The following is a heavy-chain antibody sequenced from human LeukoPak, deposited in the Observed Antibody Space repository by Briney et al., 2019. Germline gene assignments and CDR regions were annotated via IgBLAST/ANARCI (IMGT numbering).Heavy chain of an antibody. CDR1: GGSISSSSAY. J-gene: IGHJ4*02. Sequence: PSETLSLTCTVSGGSISSSSAYWGWIRQPPGKGLEWIGSIYYSKNTYYNPSLKSRVTISADTSKNQFSLKLSSVTAADTAVYYCARRYCGGGSCYSSFDYWGQGTLVTVSS. CDR3: ARRYCGGGSCYSSFDY. CDR2: IYYSKNT. D-gene: IGHD2-15*01. V-gene: IGHV4-39*01.